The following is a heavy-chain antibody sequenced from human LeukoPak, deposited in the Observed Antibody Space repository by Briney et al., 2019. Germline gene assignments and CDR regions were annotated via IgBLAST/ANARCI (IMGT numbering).Heavy chain of an antibody. D-gene: IGHD4-17*01. CDR2: ISSSGTTT. Sequence: GSLRLSCAASGFTFSSYEMNWVRQAPGKGLEWVSYISSSGTTTFYADSVKGRFTISRDNAKNSLYLQMNSLRAEDTAVYYCARVSPNTVITLQYFDYWGQGTLVTVSS. J-gene: IGHJ4*02. CDR1: GFTFSSYE. V-gene: IGHV3-48*03. CDR3: ARVSPNTVITLQYFDY.